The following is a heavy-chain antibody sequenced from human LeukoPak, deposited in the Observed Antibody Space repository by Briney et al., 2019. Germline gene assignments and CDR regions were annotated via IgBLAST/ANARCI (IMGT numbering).Heavy chain of an antibody. J-gene: IGHJ4*02. CDR2: ISSSSSYI. CDR3: AREFHASSGWYPYYFDY. CDR1: GFTFSSYS. D-gene: IGHD6-19*01. V-gene: IGHV3-21*01. Sequence: GGSLRLSCAASGFTFSSYSMNWVRQAPGKGLGWVSSISSSSSYIYYADSVKGRFTISRDNAKNSLYLQMNSLRAEDTAVYYCAREFHASSGWYPYYFDYWGQGTLVTVSS.